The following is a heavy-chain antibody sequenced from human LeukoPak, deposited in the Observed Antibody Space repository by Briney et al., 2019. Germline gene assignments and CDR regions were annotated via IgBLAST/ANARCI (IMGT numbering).Heavy chain of an antibody. V-gene: IGHV4-30-4*08. CDR1: GGSISSGDYY. J-gene: IGHJ4*02. Sequence: SQTLSLTCTVSGGSISSGDYYWSWIRQPRGKGLEWIVYIYYSGTTYYNPSLKSRVTISVDTSKNQFSLKLSSVTAADTAVYYCARSTGYSSGWYDYWGQGTLVTVSS. CDR3: ARSTGYSSGWYDY. D-gene: IGHD6-19*01. CDR2: IYYSGTT.